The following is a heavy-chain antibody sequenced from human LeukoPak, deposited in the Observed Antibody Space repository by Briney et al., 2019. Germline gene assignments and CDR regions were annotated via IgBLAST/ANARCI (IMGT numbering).Heavy chain of an antibody. V-gene: IGHV3-23*01. J-gene: IGHJ4*02. Sequence: GGSLRLSCGASGFTFSNYVMNWVRQAPGKGLEWVSTIGARGETTDYAASVRGRFTISRDNSKNTLYVQMNSLRADDTAIYYCAKYVTTGIARYFDHWGQGTLVTVSS. D-gene: IGHD1-1*01. CDR2: IGARGETT. CDR3: AKYVTTGIARYFDH. CDR1: GFTFSNYV.